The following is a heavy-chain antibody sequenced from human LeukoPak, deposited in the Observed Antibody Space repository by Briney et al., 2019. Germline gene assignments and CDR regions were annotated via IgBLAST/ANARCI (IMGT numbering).Heavy chain of an antibody. CDR1: GGSFSGYY. CDR3: AREVIAAAGSDY. V-gene: IGHV4-34*01. J-gene: IGHJ4*02. D-gene: IGHD6-13*01. Sequence: KPSETLSLTCAVYGGSFSGYYWSWIRQPPGKGLERIGEINHSGSTNYNPSLKSRVTISVDTSKNQFSLKLSSVTAADTAVYYCAREVIAAAGSDYWGQGTLVTVSS. CDR2: INHSGST.